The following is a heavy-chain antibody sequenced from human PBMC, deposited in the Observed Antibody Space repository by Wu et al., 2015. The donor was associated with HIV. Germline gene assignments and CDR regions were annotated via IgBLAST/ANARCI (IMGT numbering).Heavy chain of an antibody. CDR1: GDMFNNYA. CDR3: ARDHYYDSSGYYSFPSY. V-gene: IGHV1-69*13. Sequence: QVQLVQSGAEVKKPGSSVKVSCKSSGDMFNNYAITWVRQAPGQGLEWMGMIIPILASTTYAQKFQDRVTITADESTTTVYMELSSLISDDTAIYYCARDHYYDSSGYYSFPSYWGQGTLITVS. CDR2: IIPILAST. J-gene: IGHJ4*02. D-gene: IGHD3-22*01.